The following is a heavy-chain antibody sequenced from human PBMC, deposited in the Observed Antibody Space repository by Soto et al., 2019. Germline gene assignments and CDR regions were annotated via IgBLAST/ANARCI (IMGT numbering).Heavy chain of an antibody. Sequence: ASVKVSCKASGYTFTSYAMHWVRQAPGQRLEWMGWINAGNGNTKYSQKFQGRVTITRDTSASTAYMELSSLRSEDTAVYYCARVKSEWLFAFDYWGQGTLVTVSS. V-gene: IGHV1-3*01. J-gene: IGHJ4*02. CDR2: INAGNGNT. CDR3: ARVKSEWLFAFDY. D-gene: IGHD3-3*01. CDR1: GYTFTSYA.